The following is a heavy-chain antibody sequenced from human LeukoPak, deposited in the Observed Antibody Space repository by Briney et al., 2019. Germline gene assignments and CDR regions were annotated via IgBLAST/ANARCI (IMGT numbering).Heavy chain of an antibody. CDR3: ARRRITGLGYFDY. D-gene: IGHD3-16*01. V-gene: IGHV1-18*01. Sequence: ASVKVSCKASGYTFTSYGISWVRQAPGQGLEWMGWITTYNGNTNFAPKLQGRVTMTTDTSTSTAYMELRSLSSDDTAMYYCARRRITGLGYFDYWGQGALVTVSS. CDR2: ITTYNGNT. CDR1: GYTFTSYG. J-gene: IGHJ4*02.